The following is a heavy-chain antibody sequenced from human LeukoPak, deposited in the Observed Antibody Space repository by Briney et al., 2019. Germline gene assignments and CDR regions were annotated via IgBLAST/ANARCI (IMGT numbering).Heavy chain of an antibody. V-gene: IGHV4-38-2*01. J-gene: IGHJ4*02. D-gene: IGHD6-13*01. CDR2: IYHSGST. CDR3: LAISSWYYFDY. CDR1: GYSISRGYY. Sequence: SETLSLTCAVSGYSISRGYYWGWIRQPPGKGLEWIGSIYHSGSTYYNPSLKSRVTISVDTSKNQLSLKLSSVTAADTAVYYCLAISSWYYFDYWGQGTLVTVSS.